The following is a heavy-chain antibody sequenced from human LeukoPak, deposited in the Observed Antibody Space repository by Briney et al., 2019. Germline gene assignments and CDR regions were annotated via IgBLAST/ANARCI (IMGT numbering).Heavy chain of an antibody. V-gene: IGHV1-69*01. D-gene: IGHD2-21*02. CDR3: ARDRSSSMVVTALWGFDY. J-gene: IGHJ4*02. Sequence: ASVKVSCKASGGTFSSYAISWVRQAPGQGLEWMGGIIPIFGTANYAQKFQGRVTITADESTSTAYMELSSLRSEDTAVYYCARDRSSSMVVTALWGFDYWGQGTLVTVSS. CDR1: GGTFSSYA. CDR2: IIPIFGTA.